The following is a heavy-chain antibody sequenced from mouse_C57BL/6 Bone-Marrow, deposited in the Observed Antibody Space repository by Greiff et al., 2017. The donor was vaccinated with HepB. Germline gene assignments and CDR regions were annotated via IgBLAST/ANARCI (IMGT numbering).Heavy chain of an antibody. CDR2: IRSKSNNYAT. CDR1: GFSFNTYA. Sequence: EVKLVESGGGLMQPKGSLKLSCAASGFSFNTYAMNWVRQAPGKGLEWVARIRSKSNNYATYYADSVKDRFTISRDDSESMLYLQMNNLKTEDTAMYYCVRQGSWFAYWGQGTLVTVSA. CDR3: VRQGSWFAY. J-gene: IGHJ3*01. V-gene: IGHV10-1*01.